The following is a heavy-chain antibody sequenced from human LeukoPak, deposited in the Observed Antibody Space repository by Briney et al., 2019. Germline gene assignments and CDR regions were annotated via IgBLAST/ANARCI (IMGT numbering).Heavy chain of an antibody. CDR1: GGSISSGGYS. J-gene: IGHJ4*02. D-gene: IGHD3-9*01. CDR2: IYHSGST. V-gene: IGHV4-30-2*01. CDR3: ARGGRYYDILTGYYYFDY. Sequence: SETLSLTCAVSGGSISSGGYSWSWIRQPPGKGLEWIGYIYHSGSTYYNPSLKSRVTISVDRSKNQFSLKLSSVTAADTAVYYCARGGRYYDILTGYYYFDYWGQGTLVTVSS.